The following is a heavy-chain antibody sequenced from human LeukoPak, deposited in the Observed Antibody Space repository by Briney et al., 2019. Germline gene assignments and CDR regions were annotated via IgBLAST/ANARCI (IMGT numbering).Heavy chain of an antibody. V-gene: IGHV1-46*03. CDR1: GYTFTSYY. D-gene: IGHD2-21*02. CDR3: ARDHTLLGAFDI. CDR2: INPSGGST. Sequence: GASVKVSCKASGYTFTSYYMHWVRQAPGQGLEWMGIINPSGGSTIYAQKFQGRVTMTRDTSTSTVYMELSSLRSEDTAVYYCARDHTLLGAFDIWGQGTMVTVSS. J-gene: IGHJ3*02.